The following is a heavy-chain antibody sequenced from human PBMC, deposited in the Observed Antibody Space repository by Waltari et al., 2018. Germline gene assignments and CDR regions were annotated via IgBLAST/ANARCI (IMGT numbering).Heavy chain of an antibody. CDR2: IIPIFGTA. CDR1: GGTFSSYA. D-gene: IGHD6-19*01. CDR3: ARAKYSSGWYRGGYYFDY. V-gene: IGHV1-69*05. Sequence: QVQLVQSGAEVKKPGSSVKVSCKASGGTFSSYAISWVRRAPGQGLEWLGGIIPIFGTANYAQNFQGRVTITTDESTSTAYMELSSLRSEDTAVYYCARAKYSSGWYRGGYYFDYWGQGTLVTVSS. J-gene: IGHJ4*02.